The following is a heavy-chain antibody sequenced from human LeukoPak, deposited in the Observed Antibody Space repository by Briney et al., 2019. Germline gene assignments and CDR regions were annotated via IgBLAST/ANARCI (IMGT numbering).Heavy chain of an antibody. Sequence: SETLSLTCTVSGGSINNYYWSWIRQPAGKGLEWIGRIYTRGSTNYNPSLRGRVTISVGTAKNRFSLKLSSVTAADTAVYYCARDLGYSYGPLNYYYYGMDVWGQGTTVTVSS. CDR3: ARDLGYSYGPLNYYYYGMDV. CDR2: IYTRGST. V-gene: IGHV4-4*07. D-gene: IGHD5-18*01. CDR1: GGSINNYY. J-gene: IGHJ6*02.